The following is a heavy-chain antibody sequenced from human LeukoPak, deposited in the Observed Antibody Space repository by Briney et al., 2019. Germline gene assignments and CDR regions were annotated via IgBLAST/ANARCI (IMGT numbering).Heavy chain of an antibody. CDR3: ARVDSSGWYY. J-gene: IGHJ4*02. CDR2: ISASGGST. Sequence: PGGSLRLSCAASGFTFSSSAMSWIRQVPGKGLEWVSGISASGGSTYYADSVKGRFTISRDNAKNSLYLQMNSLRVEDTAVYYCARVDSSGWYYWGQGTLVTVSS. D-gene: IGHD6-19*01. V-gene: IGHV3-23*01. CDR1: GFTFSSSA.